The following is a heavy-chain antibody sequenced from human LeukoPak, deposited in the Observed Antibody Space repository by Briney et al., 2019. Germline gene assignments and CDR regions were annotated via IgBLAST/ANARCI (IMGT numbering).Heavy chain of an antibody. V-gene: IGHV1-8*01. Sequence: GASVKVSCKASGYTFTSYDINWVRQATGQGLEWMGWMNPNSGNTGYAQKFQGRVTMTRNTSISTAYMELSSLRSEDTAVYYCARDPGWELQVPDAFDLWGQGTMVTVSS. CDR1: GYTFTSYD. J-gene: IGHJ3*01. CDR2: MNPNSGNT. CDR3: ARDPGWELQVPDAFDL. D-gene: IGHD1-26*01.